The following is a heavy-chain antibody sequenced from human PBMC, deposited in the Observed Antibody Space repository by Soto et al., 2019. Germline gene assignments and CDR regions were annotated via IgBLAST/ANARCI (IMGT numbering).Heavy chain of an antibody. CDR2: IYHSGST. D-gene: IGHD6-6*01. Sequence: QLQLQESGSGLVKPSQTLSLTCAVSGGSISSGGYSWSWIRQPPGKGLEWMGYIYHSGSTYSNPSLNSRVTISVDRSKNEFPLKLRSVTAADTAVDYCAGGIAARPLGYWGQGTLVTVAS. J-gene: IGHJ4*02. V-gene: IGHV4-30-2*01. CDR3: AGGIAARPLGY. CDR1: GGSISSGGYS.